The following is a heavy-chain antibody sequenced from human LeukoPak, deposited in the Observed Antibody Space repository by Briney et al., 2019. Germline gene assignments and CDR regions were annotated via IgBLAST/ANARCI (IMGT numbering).Heavy chain of an antibody. CDR3: ARDTLGQLVQTVVFAEYFQH. CDR1: GGSFSGYY. CDR2: INHSGST. D-gene: IGHD6-6*01. J-gene: IGHJ1*01. Sequence: SETLSLTCAVYGGSFSGYYWSWIRQPPGKGLEWTGEINHSGSTNYNPSLKSRVTISVDTSKNHFSLKVNSVTAADTAVYYCARDTLGQLVQTVVFAEYFQHWGQGTLVTVSS. V-gene: IGHV4-34*01.